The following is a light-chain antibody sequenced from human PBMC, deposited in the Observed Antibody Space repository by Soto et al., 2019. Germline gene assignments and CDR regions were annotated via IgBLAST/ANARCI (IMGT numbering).Light chain of an antibody. CDR3: CSFAGSYSYV. J-gene: IGLJ1*01. Sequence: QSVLTQPRSVSGSPGPSVTISCTGTISDVGRYDYVSWYQQYPGEAPKLIIYDVTERPSGVPDRFSGSKSGNTASLTISGLRAEDEAAYSCCSFAGSYSYVYGSGTKVTVL. CDR2: DVT. V-gene: IGLV2-11*01. CDR1: ISDVGRYDY.